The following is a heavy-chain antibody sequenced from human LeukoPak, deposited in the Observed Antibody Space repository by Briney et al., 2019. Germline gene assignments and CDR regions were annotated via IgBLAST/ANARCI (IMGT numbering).Heavy chain of an antibody. J-gene: IGHJ4*02. V-gene: IGHV1-69*05. Sequence: ASVKVSCKASGGTFSSYAIRWVPHAPGQGLECRGQIIPIFVTATYAKKFQGRFTSTTDESTSTSYMKLSSLRSEDTALYYFPTNGDYYYDSSGLLLDYWGQGTLVTV. D-gene: IGHD3-22*01. CDR1: GGTFSSYA. CDR2: IIPIFVTA. CDR3: PTNGDYYYDSSGLLLDY.